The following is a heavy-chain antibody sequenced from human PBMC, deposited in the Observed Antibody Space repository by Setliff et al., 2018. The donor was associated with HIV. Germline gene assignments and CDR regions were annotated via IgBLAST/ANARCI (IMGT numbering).Heavy chain of an antibody. CDR1: GYTFTSLD. CDR3: ARGAPGRSCSGGSCSYFDY. D-gene: IGHD2-15*01. V-gene: IGHV1-8*01. J-gene: IGHJ4*02. Sequence: GASVKVSCKASGYTFTSLDINWVRQATGQGPEWMGWLNPTSGNTGSAQRFQGRVTTTRNTSISIAYMELSNLRSEDTAVYYCARGAPGRSCSGGSCSYFDYWGQGTLVTVSS. CDR2: LNPTSGNT.